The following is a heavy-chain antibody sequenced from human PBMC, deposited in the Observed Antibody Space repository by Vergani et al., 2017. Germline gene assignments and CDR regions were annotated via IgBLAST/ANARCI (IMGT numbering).Heavy chain of an antibody. Sequence: EVQLVESGGGLVKPGGSLRLSCAASGFTFSSYAMSWVRQAPGKGLEWVSAISGSGGSTYYADSVKGRFTISRDNSKNTLYLQMNSLRAEDTAVYYCAKDHCSEGSTSCYAFDYWGQGTLVTVSS. D-gene: IGHD2-2*01. J-gene: IGHJ4*02. CDR2: ISGSGGST. V-gene: IGHV3-23*04. CDR3: AKDHCSEGSTSCYAFDY. CDR1: GFTFSSYA.